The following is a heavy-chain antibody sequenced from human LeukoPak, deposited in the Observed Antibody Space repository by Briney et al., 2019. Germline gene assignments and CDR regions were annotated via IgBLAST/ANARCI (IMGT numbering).Heavy chain of an antibody. J-gene: IGHJ6*02. CDR3: ARGQEYFDWLPFQNYYYGMDV. Sequence: ASVKVSCKASGYTFTSYGISWVRQAPGQGLEWMRWISAYNGSTNYAQKLQGRVTMTTDTSTSTAYMELRSLRFDDTAVYYCARGQEYFDWLPFQNYYYGMDVWGQGTTVTVSS. D-gene: IGHD3-9*01. CDR1: GYTFTSYG. V-gene: IGHV1-18*01. CDR2: ISAYNGST.